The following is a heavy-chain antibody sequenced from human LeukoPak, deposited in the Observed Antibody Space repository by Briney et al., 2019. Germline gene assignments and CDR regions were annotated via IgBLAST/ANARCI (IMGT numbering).Heavy chain of an antibody. D-gene: IGHD3-3*01. CDR1: GYTFTSYD. J-gene: IGHJ5*02. CDR2: MNPNSGNT. V-gene: IGHV1-8*01. CDR3: VRAPTIPRFLEWLTKGPWFDP. Sequence: ASVKVSCKASGYTFTSYDINWVRQATGQGLEWMGWMNPNSGNTGYAQKFQGRVTMTRNTSISTAYMELSSLRSEDTAVYYCVRAPTIPRFLEWLTKGPWFDPWGQGTLVTVSS.